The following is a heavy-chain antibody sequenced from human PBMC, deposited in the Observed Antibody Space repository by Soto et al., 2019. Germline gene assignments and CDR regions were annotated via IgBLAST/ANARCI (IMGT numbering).Heavy chain of an antibody. CDR3: ARDDFYYDSSGYLYYYYGMDV. D-gene: IGHD3-22*01. Sequence: PGGSLRLSCAASGFTFSSYGMHWVRQAPGKGLEWVAVIWYDGSNKYYAESVKGRFTISRDNSKNTLYLQMNSLRAEDTAVYYCARDDFYYDSSGYLYYYYGMDVWGQGTTVTVSS. J-gene: IGHJ6*02. CDR2: IWYDGSNK. CDR1: GFTFSSYG. V-gene: IGHV3-33*01.